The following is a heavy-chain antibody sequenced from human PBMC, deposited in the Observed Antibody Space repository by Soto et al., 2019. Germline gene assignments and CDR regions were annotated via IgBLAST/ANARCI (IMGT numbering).Heavy chain of an antibody. J-gene: IGHJ5*02. D-gene: IGHD3-16*01. Sequence: QVQLVQSGAEVKKPGASVKVSCKASGYTFTSYDINGVRRATGQGLGWMGWMNRNSGNTSYAQQFKGRVTMTRNTYISTAYTELSSLRSEDTAVYYCARLKQDYAVAWGQRTLVTVSS. V-gene: IGHV1-8*01. CDR1: GYTFTSYD. CDR3: ARLKQDYAVA. CDR2: MNRNSGNT.